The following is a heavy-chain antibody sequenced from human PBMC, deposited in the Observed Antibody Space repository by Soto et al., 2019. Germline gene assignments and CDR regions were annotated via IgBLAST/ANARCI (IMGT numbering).Heavy chain of an antibody. CDR2: ISPRSGDH. CDR1: GYNFSAHY. D-gene: IGHD5-12*01. Sequence: QLVQSGAEVTKPGASVKVSCKTSGYNFSAHYIHWVRQPPGQGLEWMGWISPRSGDHHSADKFQESLTLTTDAATTTAFMHLSGLRVNGSAVYYCAKGGGYGHGHWGQGTPIIVSS. CDR3: AKGGGYGHGH. J-gene: IGHJ4*02. V-gene: IGHV1-2*02.